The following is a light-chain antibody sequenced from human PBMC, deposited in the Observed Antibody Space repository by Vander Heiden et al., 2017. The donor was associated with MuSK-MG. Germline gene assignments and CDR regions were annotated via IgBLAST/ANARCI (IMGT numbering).Light chain of an antibody. CDR2: EVS. V-gene: IGLV2-23*02. CDR1: RSAIGSFSL. CDR3: SSYVAGTTFV. J-gene: IGLJ2*01. Sequence: QSALTQPASVSGSPGQSITISCTGTRSAIGSFSLVSWYQLHPGKAPKLMIFEVSERPSGVSSRFSGSKSGNTASLTISGLQAEDEAEYYCSSYVAGTTFVFGGGTKLIVL.